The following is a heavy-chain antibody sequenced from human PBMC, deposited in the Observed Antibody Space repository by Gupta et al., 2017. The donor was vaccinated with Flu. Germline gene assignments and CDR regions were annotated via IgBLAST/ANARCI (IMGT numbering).Heavy chain of an antibody. Sequence: EVQLLESGGDLVQPGGSLRLSCAASGFTFSSYAMSWVRHAPGKGLEWVSTVSGSGDSTYYADSVKGRFTISRDNSKNTLYLQMNSLRADDTAVYYCAKGRGYCSGGSCYSDYWGQGTLVTVSS. CDR1: GFTFSSYA. CDR3: AKGRGYCSGGSCYSDY. V-gene: IGHV3-23*01. CDR2: VSGSGDST. J-gene: IGHJ4*02. D-gene: IGHD2-15*01.